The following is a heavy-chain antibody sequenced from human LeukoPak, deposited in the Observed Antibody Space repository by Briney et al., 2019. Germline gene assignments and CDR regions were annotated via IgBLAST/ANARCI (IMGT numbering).Heavy chain of an antibody. V-gene: IGHV3-23*01. D-gene: IGHD3-22*01. CDR3: ARDRPNYYGSDGHYYRRDGDY. CDR1: GFTFSIYA. J-gene: IGHJ4*02. CDR2: ITSRGEST. Sequence: PGGSLRLSCAASGFTFSIYAMSWVRQAPGKGLQWGASITSRGESTWYVDSVKGRFTITRQNSENTLYLQMHSLRAEDTAVYYCARDRPNYYGSDGHYYRRDGDYWGRGTLVSVSS.